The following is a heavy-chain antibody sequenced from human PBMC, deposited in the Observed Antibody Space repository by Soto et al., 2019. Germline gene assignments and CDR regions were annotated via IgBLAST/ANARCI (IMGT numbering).Heavy chain of an antibody. CDR2: IYYSGST. Sequence: PSETLSLTCTVSGGSISSGGSYWSWIRQHPGKGPEWSGYIYYSGSTYYSPSLKSRVTISVDTSKTQFSLKLSSVTAADTAVYYCARGGPLGYCSSTSCYPNWFDPWGQGTLVTVSS. CDR1: GGSISSGGSY. J-gene: IGHJ5*02. D-gene: IGHD2-2*01. CDR3: ARGGPLGYCSSTSCYPNWFDP. V-gene: IGHV4-31*03.